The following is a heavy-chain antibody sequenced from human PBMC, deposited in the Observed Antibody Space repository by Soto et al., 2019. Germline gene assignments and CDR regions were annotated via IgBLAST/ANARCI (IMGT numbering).Heavy chain of an antibody. D-gene: IGHD3-3*01. CDR2: ISAYNGNT. CDR1: GYTFTNFG. CDR3: AHRRFLEWFAWFDP. V-gene: IGHV1-18*01. J-gene: IGHJ5*02. Sequence: GASVKVSCKASGYTFTNFGISWVRQAPGQGLEWMGWISAYNGNTNYAQKFQGRLTITKDTSKNQVVLTMTNMDPVDTATYYCAHRRFLEWFAWFDPWGQGTLVTAPQ.